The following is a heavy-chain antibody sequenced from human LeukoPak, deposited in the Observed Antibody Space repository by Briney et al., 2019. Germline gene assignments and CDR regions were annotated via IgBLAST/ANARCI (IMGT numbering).Heavy chain of an antibody. J-gene: IGHJ3*02. CDR3: ARSSSGWYKPDAFDI. CDR1: GGSISSYY. V-gene: IGHV4-59*08. CDR2: IYYSGST. D-gene: IGHD6-19*01. Sequence: PSETLSLTCTVSGGSISSYYWSWIRQPPGKGLEWIGYIYYSGSTNYNPSLKSRVTISVDTSKNQCSLKLSSVTAADTAVYYCARSSSGWYKPDAFDIWGQGTMVTVSS.